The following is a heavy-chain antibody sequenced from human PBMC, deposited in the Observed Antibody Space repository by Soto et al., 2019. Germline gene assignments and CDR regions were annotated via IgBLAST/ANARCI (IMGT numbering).Heavy chain of an antibody. Sequence: QVQLVESGGGVVQHGRSLRLSCAASGFTFSSYAMHWVRQAPGKGLEWVAVISYDGSNKYYADSVKGRFTISRDNSKNTLYLQMNSLRAEDTAVYYCARDLQNLYGFWGQGTLVTVSS. CDR1: GFTFSSYA. CDR3: ARDLQNLYGF. D-gene: IGHD3-10*01. CDR2: ISYDGSNK. J-gene: IGHJ4*02. V-gene: IGHV3-30-3*01.